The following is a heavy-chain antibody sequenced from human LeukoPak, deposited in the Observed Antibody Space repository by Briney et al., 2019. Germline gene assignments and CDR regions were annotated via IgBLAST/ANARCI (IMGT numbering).Heavy chain of an antibody. D-gene: IGHD2-15*01. Sequence: GGSLRLSCAASGFTFSSYSMNWVRQAPGEGLEWVSSISSSSSYIYYADSVKGRFTISRDNAKNSLYLQMNSLRAEDTAVYYCARDKDIVVVVAATGFDPWGQGTLVTVSS. CDR2: ISSSSSYI. CDR1: GFTFSSYS. V-gene: IGHV3-21*01. J-gene: IGHJ5*02. CDR3: ARDKDIVVVVAATGFDP.